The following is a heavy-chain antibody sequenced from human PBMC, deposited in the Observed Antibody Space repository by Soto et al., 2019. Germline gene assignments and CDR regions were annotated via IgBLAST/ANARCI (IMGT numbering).Heavy chain of an antibody. V-gene: IGHV3-21*01. J-gene: IGHJ4*02. CDR2: ISSSSSYI. Sequence: GGSLRLSCEPSGFPLSSYTMNWVRQAQGKGLDWVSSISSSSSYIYYADSVKGRFTISRDNAKNSLYLQMNSLRAEDTAVYYCARDRLLTDIVVVPETSVGYWGQGTLVTVSS. CDR3: ARDRLLTDIVVVPETSVGY. D-gene: IGHD2-2*01. CDR1: GFPLSSYT.